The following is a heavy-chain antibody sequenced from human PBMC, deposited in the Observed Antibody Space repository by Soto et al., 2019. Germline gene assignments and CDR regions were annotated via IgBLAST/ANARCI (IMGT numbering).Heavy chain of an antibody. CDR3: ARELTLERRSTLVYYMDV. J-gene: IGHJ6*03. D-gene: IGHD1-1*01. V-gene: IGHV1-69*04. CDR1: GGTFSSYT. Sequence: SVKVSCKASGGTFSSYTISWVRQAPGQGLEWMGRIIPILGIANYAQKFQGRVTITADKSTSTAYMELSSLRSEDTAVYYCARELTLERRSTLVYYMDVWGKGTTVTVSS. CDR2: IIPILGIA.